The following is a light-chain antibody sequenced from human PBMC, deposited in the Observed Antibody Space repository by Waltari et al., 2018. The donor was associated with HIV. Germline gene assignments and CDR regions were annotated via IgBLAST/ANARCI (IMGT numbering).Light chain of an antibody. CDR2: GAS. V-gene: IGKV3-15*01. J-gene: IGKJ1*01. CDR3: QQCNNWLRT. CDR1: QSVSSN. Sequence: EIVMTQSPATLSVSPGERATLSCRASQSVSSNLAWYQQKPGQAPRLLIYGASIRATGIPARFSGSGSGTEFTLTISSLQSEDFAVYYCQQCNNWLRTFGQGTKVEIK.